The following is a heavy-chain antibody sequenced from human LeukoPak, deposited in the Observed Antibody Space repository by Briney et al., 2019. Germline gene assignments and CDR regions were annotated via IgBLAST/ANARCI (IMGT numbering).Heavy chain of an antibody. Sequence: SETLSLTCAVSGGSISSSNWWSWVRQPPGKGLEWIGEIYHSGSTNYNPSLKSRVTISVDKSKNQFSLKLSSVTAADTAVYYCARVHSYITMIVGAFDIWGQGTMVTVSS. J-gene: IGHJ3*02. CDR1: GGSISSSNW. D-gene: IGHD3-22*01. CDR3: ARVHSYITMIVGAFDI. CDR2: IYHSGST. V-gene: IGHV4-4*02.